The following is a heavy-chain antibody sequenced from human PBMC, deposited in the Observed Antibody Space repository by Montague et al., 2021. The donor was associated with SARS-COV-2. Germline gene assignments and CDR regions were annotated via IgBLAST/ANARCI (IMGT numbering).Heavy chain of an antibody. CDR2: IGGSGGFT. D-gene: IGHD6-19*01. J-gene: IGHJ4*02. CDR3: AKTLTNSSGWYGIDF. CDR1: GFTFNAFA. Sequence: SRSLSFSASGFTFNAFAMNWVRQAPGKGLVWVSAIGGSGGFTYYANSVRGRFTISRDNSKNTLFLQMNNLRVEDTAVYYCAKTLTNSSGWYGIDFWGPGTLVTVST. V-gene: IGHV3-23*01.